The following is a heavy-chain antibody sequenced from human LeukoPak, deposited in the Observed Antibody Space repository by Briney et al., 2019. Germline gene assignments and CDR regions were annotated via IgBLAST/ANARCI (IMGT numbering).Heavy chain of an antibody. J-gene: IGHJ4*02. CDR3: ARGVDDFWSGSMLPTDY. D-gene: IGHD3-3*01. CDR1: GFTFSSYG. V-gene: IGHV3-NL1*01. Sequence: GGSLRLSCAASGFTFSSYGMHWVRQAPGKGLEWVSVIYSGGSTYYADSVKGRFTISRDNSKNTLYLQMNSLRAEDTAVYYCARGVDDFWSGSMLPTDYWGQGTLVTVSS. CDR2: IYSGGST.